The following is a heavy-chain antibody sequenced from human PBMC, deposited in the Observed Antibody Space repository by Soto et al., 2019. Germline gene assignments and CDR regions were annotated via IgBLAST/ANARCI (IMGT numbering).Heavy chain of an antibody. J-gene: IGHJ4*02. CDR2: ISSSGGST. CDR1: GITFSSYA. CDR3: AKNSGGAARALDY. D-gene: IGHD6-6*01. V-gene: IGHV3-23*01. Sequence: GGSLRLSCAASGITFSSYAISWVRQAPGKGLEWVSAISSSGGSTYYADSVKGRFTISRDNSKNTLYLQMNSLRAEDTAVYYCAKNSGGAARALDYWGQGTLVTVSS.